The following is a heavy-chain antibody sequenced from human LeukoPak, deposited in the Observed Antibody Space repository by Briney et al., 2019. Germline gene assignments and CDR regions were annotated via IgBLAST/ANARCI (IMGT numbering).Heavy chain of an antibody. CDR1: GFIFDDYA. V-gene: IGHV3-43*02. D-gene: IGHD5-18*01. Sequence: GGSLRLSCAASGFIFDDYAMHWVRQAPGKGLEWVSLISGDGGSTYYADSVKGRFTISRDNSKNSLYLQMNSLRTEDTALCYCAKEKYSYGLGLYFDYWGQGTLVTVSS. J-gene: IGHJ4*02. CDR2: ISGDGGST. CDR3: AKEKYSYGLGLYFDY.